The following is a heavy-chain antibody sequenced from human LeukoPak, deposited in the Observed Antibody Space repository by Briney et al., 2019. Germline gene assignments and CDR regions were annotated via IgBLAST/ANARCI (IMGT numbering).Heavy chain of an antibody. V-gene: IGHV3-11*04. Sequence: GGSLRLSCAASGFTFSDFYMSWIRQAPGKGLEWITSISASGSAIYYADSVKGRFTISRDNAKNSLRLQMDGLRAEDTALYYCARHCTSSSCYSFDYWGQGTLVTVSS. CDR3: ARHCTSSSCYSFDY. CDR1: GFTFSDFY. CDR2: ISASGSAI. J-gene: IGHJ4*02. D-gene: IGHD2-2*01.